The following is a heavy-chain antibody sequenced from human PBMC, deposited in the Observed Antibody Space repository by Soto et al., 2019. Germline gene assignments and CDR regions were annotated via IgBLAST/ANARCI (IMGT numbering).Heavy chain of an antibody. J-gene: IGHJ5*02. V-gene: IGHV1-3*04. D-gene: IGHD2-21*02. CDR2: SNIGNGNT. CDR3: AREPLRGGVCSDHWLDP. Sequence: QVQLVQSGAEVKKPGASVRVSCRTSGYTFTSYAIHWVRQAPGQGLEWMAWSNIGNGNTKYSQKFQGRVTVSRDTSASTAYMELSSLRSEDTAVYYCAREPLRGGVCSDHWLDPWGQGTLVTVSA. CDR1: GYTFTSYA.